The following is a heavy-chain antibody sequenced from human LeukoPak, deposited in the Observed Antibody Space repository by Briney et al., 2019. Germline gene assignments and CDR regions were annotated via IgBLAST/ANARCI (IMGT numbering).Heavy chain of an antibody. V-gene: IGHV1-18*01. Sequence: ASVKVSCKASGYTFTTHGISWVRQAPGQGLEWVGWISGYNGNTNYAQKLQGRVTMTTDTSTSTAYMDLLSLRSDDTAIYYCARAQGRSSSWPPDSWGQGTLVIVSS. D-gene: IGHD6-13*01. CDR2: ISGYNGNT. CDR3: ARAQGRSSSWPPDS. J-gene: IGHJ4*02. CDR1: GYTFTTHG.